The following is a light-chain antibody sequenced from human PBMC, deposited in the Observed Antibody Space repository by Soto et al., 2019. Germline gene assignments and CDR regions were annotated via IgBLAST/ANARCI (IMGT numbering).Light chain of an antibody. V-gene: IGKV3-20*01. J-gene: IGKJ1*01. CDR1: QSVGSH. CDR2: GAS. CDR3: QQHGSSPQT. Sequence: EIVMTQSPVTLSVSPGERATLSCRASQSVGSHLAWYQQRPGQSPRLLIYGASSRATGIPDRFSGSGSGTDFTLTISRLEPEDFAVYYCQQHGSSPQTFGQGTKVDIK.